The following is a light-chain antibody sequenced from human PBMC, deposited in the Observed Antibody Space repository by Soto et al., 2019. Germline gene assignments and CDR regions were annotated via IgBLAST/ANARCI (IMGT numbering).Light chain of an antibody. Sequence: QSVLTQPRSVSGSPGQSVAISCTGTSGDVGRYTYVSWYQQLPDKAPKLLIHDVNKRPSGVPDRFSGSKSGASASLAISGLQSEDEADYYCAAWADSLKGPVFGGGTKVTVL. CDR1: SGDVGRYTY. J-gene: IGLJ2*01. V-gene: IGLV2-11*01. CDR2: DVN. CDR3: AAWADSLKGPV.